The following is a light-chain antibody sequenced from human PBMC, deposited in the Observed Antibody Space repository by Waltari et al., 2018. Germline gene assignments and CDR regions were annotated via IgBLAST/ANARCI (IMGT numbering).Light chain of an antibody. J-gene: IGLJ2*01. Sequence: FLLTQPPSVSESPGKTVPIPCTRSSGDIASSYVQWYQQRPGSSPTTVIYEDYQRPSGVPDRFSGSVDSSSNSASLIISGLTIEDEADYYCQSFDATSEVFGGGTRLTVL. CDR2: EDY. V-gene: IGLV6-57*01. CDR3: QSFDATSEV. CDR1: SGDIASSY.